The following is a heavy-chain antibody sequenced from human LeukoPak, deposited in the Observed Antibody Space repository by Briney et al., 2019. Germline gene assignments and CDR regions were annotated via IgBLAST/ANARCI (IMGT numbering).Heavy chain of an antibody. CDR3: AREEDPYGDPNYYYYYGMDV. CDR1: GYTFTSYG. D-gene: IGHD4-17*01. J-gene: IGHJ6*02. Sequence: ASVKVSCKASGYTFTSYGISWVRQAPGQGLEWMGWISAYNGNTNYAQKLQGRVTMTTDTSTSTAYMELRSLRSDDTAVYYCAREEDPYGDPNYYYYYGMDVWGQGTTVTVSS. V-gene: IGHV1-18*01. CDR2: ISAYNGNT.